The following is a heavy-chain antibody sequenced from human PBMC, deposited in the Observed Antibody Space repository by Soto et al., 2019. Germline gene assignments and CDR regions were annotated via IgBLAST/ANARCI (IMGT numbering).Heavy chain of an antibody. CDR1: GGTFSSYA. CDR3: ARDGINGYNRYYFDY. V-gene: IGHV1-69*01. J-gene: IGHJ4*02. D-gene: IGHD5-12*01. CDR2: IIPIFGTA. Sequence: QVQLVQSGAEVKKPGSSVKVSCKASGGTFSSYAISWVRQAPGQGLEWMGGIIPIFGTANYAQKFKGRVTITADEYTSTAYMELSSMRSEDTAVYYCARDGINGYNRYYFDYWGQGTLVTVSS.